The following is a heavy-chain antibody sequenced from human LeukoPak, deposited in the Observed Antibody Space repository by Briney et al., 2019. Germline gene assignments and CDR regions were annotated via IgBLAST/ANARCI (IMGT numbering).Heavy chain of an antibody. Sequence: GRSLRLSCAASGFTFDDYAMHWVRQAPGKGLEWVSGISWNSGSIGYADSVKGRFTISRDNAKNSLYLQMNSLRAEDTALYYCAKDDSYELPDDAFDIWGQGTVVTVSS. CDR1: GFTFDDYA. CDR2: ISWNSGSI. CDR3: AKDDSYELPDDAFDI. J-gene: IGHJ3*02. V-gene: IGHV3-9*01. D-gene: IGHD5-18*01.